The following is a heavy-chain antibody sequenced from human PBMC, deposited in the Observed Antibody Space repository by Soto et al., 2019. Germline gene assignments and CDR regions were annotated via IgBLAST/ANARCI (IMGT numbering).Heavy chain of an antibody. CDR2: IYHNRNT. V-gene: IGHV4-30-2*01. J-gene: IGHJ5*02. CDR3: ARVPSP. CDR1: GGSISNGGYS. Sequence: SETLSLTCAVSGGSISNGGYSWSWFRQPPGKGLEWIGYIYHNRNTYYNPSLKSRVTISVDRSKNQFSLKLSSVTAADTAMYYCARVPSPWGQGTLVTVSS.